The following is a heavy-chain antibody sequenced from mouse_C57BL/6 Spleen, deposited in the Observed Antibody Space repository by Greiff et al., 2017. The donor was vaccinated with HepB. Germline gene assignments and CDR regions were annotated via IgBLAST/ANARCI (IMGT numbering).Heavy chain of an antibody. CDR3: ARDIYYGNYWYFDV. J-gene: IGHJ1*03. V-gene: IGHV5-4*01. Sequence: EVQLVESGGGLVKPGGSLKLSCAASGFTFSSYAMSWVRQTPEKRLEWVATISDGGSYTYYPDNVKGRFTISRDNAKNNLYLQMSHLKSEDTAMYYCARDIYYGNYWYFDVWGTGTTVTVSS. CDR2: ISDGGSYT. D-gene: IGHD2-1*01. CDR1: GFTFSSYA.